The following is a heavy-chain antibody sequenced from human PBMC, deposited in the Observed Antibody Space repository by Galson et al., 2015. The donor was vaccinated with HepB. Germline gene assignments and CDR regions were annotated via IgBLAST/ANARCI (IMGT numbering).Heavy chain of an antibody. CDR1: GGTFSSYT. D-gene: IGHD6-13*01. J-gene: IGHJ4*02. CDR3: ASALEGTIAAAGTGFDY. V-gene: IGHV1-69*02. Sequence: SVKVSCKASGGTFSSYTISWVRQAPGQGLEWMGRIIPILGIANYAQKFQGRVTITADKSTSTAYMELSSLRSEDTAVYYCASALEGTIAAAGTGFDYWGQGTLVTVSS. CDR2: IIPILGIA.